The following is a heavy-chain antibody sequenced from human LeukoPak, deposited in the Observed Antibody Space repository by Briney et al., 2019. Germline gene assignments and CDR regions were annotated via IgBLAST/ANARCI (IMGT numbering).Heavy chain of an antibody. CDR1: GGTFSSYA. CDR3: ARIARSTVGGDDY. Sequence: GASVKVSCKASGGTFSSYAISWVRQAPGQGLEWMGGIIPIFGTANYAQKFQGRVTITADESTSRVCMEVSSLRSEDTGVYYCARIARSTVGGDDYWGQGTLVTVSS. CDR2: IIPIFGTA. V-gene: IGHV1-69*13. J-gene: IGHJ4*02. D-gene: IGHD4-23*01.